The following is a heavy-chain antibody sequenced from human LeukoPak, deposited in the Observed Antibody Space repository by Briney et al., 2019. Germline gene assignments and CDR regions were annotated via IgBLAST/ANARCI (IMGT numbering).Heavy chain of an antibody. CDR2: ISYDGSNK. J-gene: IGHJ4*02. Sequence: GGSLRLSCAASGFTFSSYGMHWVRQASGKGLEWVAVISYDGSNKYYADSVKGRFTISRDNSKNTLYLQMNSLRAEDTAVYYCARVVPPTDYGSGSYFWDPYYFDYWGQGTLVTVSS. V-gene: IGHV3-30*03. CDR3: ARVVPPTDYGSGSYFWDPYYFDY. CDR1: GFTFSSYG. D-gene: IGHD3-10*01.